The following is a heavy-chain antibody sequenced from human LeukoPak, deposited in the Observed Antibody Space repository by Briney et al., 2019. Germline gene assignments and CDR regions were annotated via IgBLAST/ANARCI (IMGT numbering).Heavy chain of an antibody. Sequence: GESLKISSKGSGYSFTSYWIGWVRQMPGTGLEWMGIIYPGDSATRYSPSFQGQVTISADKSISTAYLQWSSLKASDTAMYYCARHTGRTKRHAFDIWGQGTMVTVSS. CDR1: GYSFTSYW. CDR3: ARHTGRTKRHAFDI. CDR2: IYPGDSAT. J-gene: IGHJ3*02. V-gene: IGHV5-51*01. D-gene: IGHD6-25*01.